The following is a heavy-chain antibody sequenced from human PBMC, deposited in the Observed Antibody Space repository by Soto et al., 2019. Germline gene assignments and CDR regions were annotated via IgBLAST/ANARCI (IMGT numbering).Heavy chain of an antibody. D-gene: IGHD6-19*01. CDR1: GGSFSGYY. Sequence: PSETLSLTCAVYGGSFSGYYWSWIRQPPGKGLEWIGEISHSGSTNYNPSLKSRVTISVDTSKNQFSLKLSSVTAADTAVYYCARASIAVAGTKYYYYYCGMDVWGQGTTVTVSS. J-gene: IGHJ6*02. V-gene: IGHV4-34*01. CDR2: ISHSGST. CDR3: ARASIAVAGTKYYYYYCGMDV.